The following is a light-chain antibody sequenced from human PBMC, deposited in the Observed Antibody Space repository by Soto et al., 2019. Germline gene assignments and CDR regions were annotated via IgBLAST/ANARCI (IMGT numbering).Light chain of an antibody. Sequence: EIVLTQSPGTLSLSPGERATLSCRASQSVSSFLAWYQQKPGQAPRLLIYGVSSRATGIPDRFSGSGSGTDFTLTVSSLEPEDFAMHYCHQFASSPQTFGQGTKVEIK. CDR1: QSVSSF. J-gene: IGKJ1*01. CDR3: HQFASSPQT. CDR2: GVS. V-gene: IGKV3-20*01.